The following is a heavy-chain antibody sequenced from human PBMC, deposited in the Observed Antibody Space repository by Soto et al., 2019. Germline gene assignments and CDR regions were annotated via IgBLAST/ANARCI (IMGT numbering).Heavy chain of an antibody. CDR3: ATMGTPATRLYSFDF. V-gene: IGHV4-30-4*01. CDR1: GGSISSGNYY. J-gene: IGHJ4*02. D-gene: IGHD2-15*01. CDR2: ISYSGST. Sequence: QVQLQESGPGLVKPSQTLSLTCTVSGGSISSGNYYWSWIRQPPGKGLEWIGFISYSGSTYYNLSLKSRITISVDTSKNQFSLNLSFVTAADTAVYYCATMGTPATRLYSFDFWGQGTLVTVSS.